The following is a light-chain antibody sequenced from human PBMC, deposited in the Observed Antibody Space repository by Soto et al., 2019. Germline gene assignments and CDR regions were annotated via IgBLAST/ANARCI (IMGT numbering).Light chain of an antibody. J-gene: IGKJ3*01. CDR1: QNIDKY. Sequence: DILLTQSPASLSASVGDRVTITCRANQNIDKYLNWYHQKPGKAPKFLISAASSLQSGVPARFSGTRSGTDLTLSITILQPEDFGSYFCQKTFRIPRTFGLGTQLHI. V-gene: IGKV1-39*01. CDR2: AAS. CDR3: QKTFRIPRT.